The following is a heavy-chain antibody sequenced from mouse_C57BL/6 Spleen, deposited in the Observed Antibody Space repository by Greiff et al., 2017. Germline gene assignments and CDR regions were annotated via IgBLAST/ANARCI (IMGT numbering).Heavy chain of an antibody. CDR1: GYTFTSYW. CDR3: AILDSSGYLYAMYY. J-gene: IGHJ4*01. Sequence: QVQLQQPGAELVKPGASVKVSCKASGYTFTSYWMHWVKQRPGQGLEWIGRIHPSDSDTNYNQKFKGKATLTVDKSSSTAYMPLSSLTSEDSAVYYCAILDSSGYLYAMYYWGQGTSVTVSS. V-gene: IGHV1-74*01. D-gene: IGHD3-2*02. CDR2: IHPSDSDT.